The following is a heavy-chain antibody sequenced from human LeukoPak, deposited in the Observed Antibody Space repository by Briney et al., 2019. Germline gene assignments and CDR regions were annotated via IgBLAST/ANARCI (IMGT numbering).Heavy chain of an antibody. CDR3: ARDRTIFGVVTLDY. J-gene: IGHJ4*02. CDR2: INPNSGGT. Sequence: ASVKVSCKASGYTFTGYYMYWVRQAPGQGLEWMGWINPNSGGTNYAQKFQGRVTMTRDTSISTAYMELSRLRSDDTAVYYCARDRTIFGVVTLDYWGQGTLVTVSS. CDR1: GYTFTGYY. D-gene: IGHD3-3*01. V-gene: IGHV1-2*02.